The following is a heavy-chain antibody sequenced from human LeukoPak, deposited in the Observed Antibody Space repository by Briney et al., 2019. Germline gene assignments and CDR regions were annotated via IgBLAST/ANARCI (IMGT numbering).Heavy chain of an antibody. Sequence: SDTLSLTCAVYGGSFSGYYWSWIRQPPGKGLEWIGEINHSGSTNYNPSLKSRVTISVDTSKNQFSLKLSSVTAADTAVYYCARYGRRYYFDYWGQGTLVTVSS. CDR2: INHSGST. V-gene: IGHV4-34*01. J-gene: IGHJ4*02. CDR1: GGSFSGYY. CDR3: ARYGRRYYFDY. D-gene: IGHD1-26*01.